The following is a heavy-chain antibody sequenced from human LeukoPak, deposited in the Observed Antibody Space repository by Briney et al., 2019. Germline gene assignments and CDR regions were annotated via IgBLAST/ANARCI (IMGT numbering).Heavy chain of an antibody. D-gene: IGHD3-10*01. V-gene: IGHV3-7*01. Sequence: GGSLRLSCAASGFTFSSYWMSWVRQAPGKGLEWVANIKQDGSEKTYVDSVKGRFTISRDNAKDSLYMQMNSLRGEDTAVYYCAVNSNSGTYPTWGQGTLVTVSS. CDR2: IKQDGSEK. CDR3: AVNSNSGTYPT. CDR1: GFTFSSYW. J-gene: IGHJ5*02.